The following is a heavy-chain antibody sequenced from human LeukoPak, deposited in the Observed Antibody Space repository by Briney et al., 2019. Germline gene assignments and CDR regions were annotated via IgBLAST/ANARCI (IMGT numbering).Heavy chain of an antibody. CDR3: AKMHFAYHVDV. CDR1: GFTVGNNY. CDR2: IYSGGST. V-gene: IGHV3-53*05. Sequence: GGSLRLSCAASGFTVGNNYMSWVRQAPGKGLECVSVIYSGGSTYYADSVDGRFTISRDNSKNTLYLQMNSLRAEDTAVYYCAKMHFAYHVDVWGKGTTVTVSS. J-gene: IGHJ6*03.